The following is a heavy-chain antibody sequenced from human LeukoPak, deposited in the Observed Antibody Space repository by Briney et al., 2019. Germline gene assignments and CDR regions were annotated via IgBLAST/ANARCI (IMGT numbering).Heavy chain of an antibody. CDR2: IRSKAYGGTT. J-gene: IGHJ6*03. Sequence: GGSLRLSCTASGFTFGDYAMSWVRQAPGKGLEWVGFIRSKAYGGTTEYAASVKGRFTISRDDSKSIAYLQMNSLRAEDTAVYYCARAYSERYGLGYYYMDVWGKGTTVTISS. CDR3: ARAYSERYGLGYYYMDV. D-gene: IGHD1-26*01. V-gene: IGHV3-49*04. CDR1: GFTFGDYA.